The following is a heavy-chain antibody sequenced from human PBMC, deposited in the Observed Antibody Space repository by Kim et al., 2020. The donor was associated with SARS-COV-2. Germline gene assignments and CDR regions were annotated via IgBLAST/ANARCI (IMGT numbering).Heavy chain of an antibody. CDR3: ARVRPPIVVVVAGYFDY. Sequence: LKSRVTISVDTSKNQFSLKLSSVTAADTAVYYCARVRPPIVVVVAGYFDYWGQGTLVTVSS. D-gene: IGHD2-15*01. V-gene: IGHV4-34*01. J-gene: IGHJ4*02.